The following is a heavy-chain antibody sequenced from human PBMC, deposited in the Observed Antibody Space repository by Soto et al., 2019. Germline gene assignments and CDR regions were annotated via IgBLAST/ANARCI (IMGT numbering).Heavy chain of an antibody. CDR1: GFTFSSYW. Sequence: GGSRRLSCAASGFTFSSYWMSWGRQAPGKGLEWVANIKQDGSEKYYVDSVKGRFTISRDNAKTSLYLQMNSLRAEDTAVYYCARADQYSSSTHYYYYYGMDVWGQGTTVTSP. J-gene: IGHJ6*02. V-gene: IGHV3-7*01. D-gene: IGHD6-6*01. CDR2: IKQDGSEK. CDR3: ARADQYSSSTHYYYYYGMDV.